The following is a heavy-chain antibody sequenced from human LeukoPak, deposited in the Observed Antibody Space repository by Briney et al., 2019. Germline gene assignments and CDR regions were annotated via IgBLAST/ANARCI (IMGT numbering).Heavy chain of an antibody. CDR2: INPNSGGT. J-gene: IGHJ6*02. CDR1: GYTFTGYY. V-gene: IGHV1-2*02. Sequence: GASVKVSCKASGYTFTGYYMHWVRQAPGQGLEWMGWINPNSGGTNYAQKFQGRVTMTRDTSISTAYMELSRLRSDDTAVCYCARSRGSGYDPPYYYYGMDVWGQGTTVTVSS. D-gene: IGHD5-12*01. CDR3: ARSRGSGYDPPYYYYGMDV.